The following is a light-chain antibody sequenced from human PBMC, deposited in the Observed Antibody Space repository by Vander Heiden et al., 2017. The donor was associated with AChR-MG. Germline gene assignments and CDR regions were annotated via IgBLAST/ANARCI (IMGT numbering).Light chain of an antibody. CDR2: AAS. V-gene: IGKV1-39*01. CDR3: QHSDSTPWT. Sequence: DRVTITCRASQSISSYLNWYQQKPGKAPKLLIYAASSLQSGVPSRFSGSGSGTDFTLTISRLQPEDFATYYCQHSDSTPWTFGQGTKVEIK. J-gene: IGKJ1*01. CDR1: QSISSY.